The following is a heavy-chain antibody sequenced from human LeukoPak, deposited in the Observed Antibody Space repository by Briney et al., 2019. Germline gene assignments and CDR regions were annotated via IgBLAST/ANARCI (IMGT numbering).Heavy chain of an antibody. J-gene: IGHJ3*02. CDR2: IGTAGDT. Sequence: GGSLRLSCAASGFTFSSYDMHWVRQATGKGLEWVSAIGTAGDTYYPGSAKGRFTISRENAKNSLYLQMNSLRAGDTAVYYCARGRTYYYGSGSYYADAFDIWGQGTMVTVSS. CDR1: GFTFSSYD. CDR3: ARGRTYYYGSGSYYADAFDI. D-gene: IGHD3-10*01. V-gene: IGHV3-13*01.